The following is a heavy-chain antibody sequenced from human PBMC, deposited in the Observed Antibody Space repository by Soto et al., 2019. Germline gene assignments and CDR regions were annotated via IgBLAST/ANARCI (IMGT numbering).Heavy chain of an antibody. J-gene: IGHJ6*02. Sequence: GGSLRLSCAASGFAFSSYEMNWVRQAPGKGLEWVSYISSSGSTKYYPDSVKGRFTISRDNAKNSLYLQMNSLRVEDTAVYYCARAQRNYDILTGTYTYYGMDVWGQGTTVTVSS. CDR1: GFAFSSYE. V-gene: IGHV3-48*03. CDR2: ISSSGSTK. CDR3: ARAQRNYDILTGTYTYYGMDV. D-gene: IGHD3-9*01.